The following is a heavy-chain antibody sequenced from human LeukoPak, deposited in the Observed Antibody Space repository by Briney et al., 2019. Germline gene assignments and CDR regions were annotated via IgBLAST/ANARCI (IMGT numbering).Heavy chain of an antibody. CDR3: VREALVVGAPHFDY. CDR2: INPGGDNT. V-gene: IGHV1-46*01. Sequence: ASVKVSCKASGYTFTNYYIHWVRQAPGQGLEWMGLINPGGDNTNYAQNFQGRVTMTRDTSASTVYMELSSLRSEDTAVHYCVREALVVGAPHFDYWGQGTLVTVSS. CDR1: GYTFTNYY. D-gene: IGHD1-26*01. J-gene: IGHJ4*02.